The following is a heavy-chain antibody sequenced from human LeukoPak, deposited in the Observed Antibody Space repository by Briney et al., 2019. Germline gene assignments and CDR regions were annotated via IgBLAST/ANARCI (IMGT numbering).Heavy chain of an antibody. CDR2: IYSGGST. V-gene: IGHV3-66*01. CDR3: ARDRGVATMHY. D-gene: IGHD5-12*01. CDR1: GFTVSTNY. J-gene: IGHJ4*02. Sequence: GGSLRLSCGASGFTVSTNYMSWVRQAAGKGLEWVSIIYSGGSTYYADSVKGRFTISRDNSKNTLYLQMNSLRPEDTAVYYCARDRGVATMHYWGQGTLVTVSS.